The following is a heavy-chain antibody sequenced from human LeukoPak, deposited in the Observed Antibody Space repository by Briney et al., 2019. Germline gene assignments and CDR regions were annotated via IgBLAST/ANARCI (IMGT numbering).Heavy chain of an antibody. Sequence: SETLSLTCTVSGGSISSYYWSWIRQPPGKGLEWIGYIFSSGSTNYNPSLKSRVTISVDTSKNQFSLKLSSVTAADTAVYYCARHTRTNYDILTGYLVRHGMDVWGQGTTVTVSS. J-gene: IGHJ6*02. V-gene: IGHV4-59*08. CDR1: GGSISSYY. CDR3: ARHTRTNYDILTGYLVRHGMDV. D-gene: IGHD3-9*01. CDR2: IFSSGST.